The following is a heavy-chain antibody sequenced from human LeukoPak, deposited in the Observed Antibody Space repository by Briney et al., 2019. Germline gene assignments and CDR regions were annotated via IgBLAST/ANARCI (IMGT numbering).Heavy chain of an antibody. J-gene: IGHJ4*02. V-gene: IGHV3-33*01. CDR3: ARPDYGDYVGSYYFDY. D-gene: IGHD4-17*01. Sequence: PGGSLRLSCAASGFTFSSYGMHWVRQAPGKGLEWVAVIWYDGSNKHYADSVKGRFTISRDNSKNTLYLQMNSLRAEDTAVYYCARPDYGDYVGSYYFDYWGQGTLVTVSS. CDR2: IWYDGSNK. CDR1: GFTFSSYG.